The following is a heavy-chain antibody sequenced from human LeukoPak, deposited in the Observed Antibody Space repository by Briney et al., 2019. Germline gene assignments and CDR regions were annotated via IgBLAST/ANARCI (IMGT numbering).Heavy chain of an antibody. CDR2: IYYSGST. D-gene: IGHD3-22*01. V-gene: IGHV4-30-4*07. CDR3: ARVSPDSSGYYYVDY. J-gene: IGHJ4*02. Sequence: PSETLSLTCAVSGGSISSGGYSWSWIRQPPGKGLEWIGYIYYSGSTYYNPSLKSRVTISVDTSKNQFSLKLSSVTAADTAVYYCARVSPDSSGYYYVDYWGQGTLVTVSS. CDR1: GGSISSGGYS.